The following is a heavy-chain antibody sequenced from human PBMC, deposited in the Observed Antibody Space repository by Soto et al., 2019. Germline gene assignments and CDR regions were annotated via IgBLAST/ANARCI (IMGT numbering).Heavy chain of an antibody. CDR1: GFTFSDYY. CDR2: ISSSGSTI. J-gene: IGHJ4*02. Sequence: PGGSLRLSCAASGFTFSDYYMSWLRQAPGKGLEWVSYISSSGSTIYYADSVKGRFTISRDNAKTSVYLQMNSLRAEDTAVYYCARGQYSSSRSFDYWGQGTLVTVSS. V-gene: IGHV3-11*01. D-gene: IGHD6-6*01. CDR3: ARGQYSSSRSFDY.